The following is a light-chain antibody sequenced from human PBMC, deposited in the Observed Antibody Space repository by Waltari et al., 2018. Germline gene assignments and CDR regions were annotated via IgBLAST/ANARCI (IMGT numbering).Light chain of an antibody. CDR3: MQATHWPVT. CDR1: QSLVYTDGISY. CDR2: KVS. J-gene: IGKJ5*01. Sequence: DVGLTQSPLSLPVTLGQPASISCRSSQSLVYTDGISYLNWFHQRPGQAPRRLIYKVSKRDSGVPDRFSGSGSGTEFTLMISSVEADDVGVYFCMQATHWPVTFGQGTRLEIK. V-gene: IGKV2-30*01.